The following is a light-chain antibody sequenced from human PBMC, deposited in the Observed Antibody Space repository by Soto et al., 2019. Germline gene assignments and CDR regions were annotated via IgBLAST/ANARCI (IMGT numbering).Light chain of an antibody. V-gene: IGKV3D-15*01. CDR2: GAS. J-gene: IGKJ4*01. CDR3: QQYGSSPPFA. Sequence: EIVMTQSPATLSVSPGDGATLSCRASQSVDSNLAWYQQKPGQTPRLLIYGASTRPTGIPARFSGSGSGTEFTLTIISLQSEDSAVYYCQQYGSSPPFAFGGGTKIEIK. CDR1: QSVDSN.